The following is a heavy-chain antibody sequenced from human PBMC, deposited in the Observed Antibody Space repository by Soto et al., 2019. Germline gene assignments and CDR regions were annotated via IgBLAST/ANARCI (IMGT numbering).Heavy chain of an antibody. Sequence: QVQLVQSGAEVKKPGASVKVSCKTSGYDFFKYNMHWVRQAPGQGLEWRGVINPNGGYKRHAQKFQGIVIMTRDTSSKIVYMELSGLTSEDTAMYYCTRADSDVVILPDVRPLFDLWGQGALVTVSS. J-gene: IGHJ4*02. D-gene: IGHD2-21*02. CDR3: TRADSDVVILPDVRPLFDL. CDR2: INPNGGYK. V-gene: IGHV1-46*01. CDR1: GYDFFKYN.